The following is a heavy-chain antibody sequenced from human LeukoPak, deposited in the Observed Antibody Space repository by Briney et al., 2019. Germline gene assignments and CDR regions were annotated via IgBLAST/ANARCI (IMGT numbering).Heavy chain of an antibody. Sequence: SETLSLTCTVSGGSISSYYWSWIRQAPGKGLEWIGYIYYSGSTNYNPSLKSRVTISVDTSKNQFSLKLSSVTAADTAVYYCARDAPAGFYYDNSGHYYMDVWGKGTTVTISS. V-gene: IGHV4-59*01. J-gene: IGHJ6*03. CDR1: GGSISSYY. CDR3: ARDAPAGFYYDNSGHYYMDV. D-gene: IGHD3-22*01. CDR2: IYYSGST.